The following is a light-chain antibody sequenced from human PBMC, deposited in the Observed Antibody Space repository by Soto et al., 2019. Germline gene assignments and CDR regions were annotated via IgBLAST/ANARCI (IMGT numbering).Light chain of an antibody. J-gene: IGKJ5*01. Sequence: IVMTQSPATLSVSPWERATLSCRASQSVSSSQLAWYQQRPGQAPRLLVYGASTRATGIADRFSGSGSGTDFTLTISRLEPEDFAVYYCQQYGSSPPITFGQGTRLEIK. V-gene: IGKV3-20*01. CDR3: QQYGSSPPIT. CDR1: QSVSSSQ. CDR2: GAS.